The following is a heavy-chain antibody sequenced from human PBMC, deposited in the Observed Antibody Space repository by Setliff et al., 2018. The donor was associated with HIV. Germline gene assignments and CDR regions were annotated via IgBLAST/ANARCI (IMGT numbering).Heavy chain of an antibody. D-gene: IGHD2-21*02. CDR2: GHYTGNT. Sequence: SETLSLTCTVSGDSMSSDNYYWGWIRQPPGKGLEWIGSGHYTGNTYTSPSLKSRATISLDASKNKISLKLTSVTSADTAVYYCAREGDGIDFWGQGTLVTVSS. J-gene: IGHJ4*02. CDR1: GDSMSSDNYY. CDR3: AREGDGIDF. V-gene: IGHV4-39*02.